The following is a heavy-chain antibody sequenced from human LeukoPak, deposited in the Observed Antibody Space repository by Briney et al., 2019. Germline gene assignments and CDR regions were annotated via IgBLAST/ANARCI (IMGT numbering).Heavy chain of an antibody. D-gene: IGHD3-10*01. CDR1: GFTFSNYG. CDR2: ISYDGSNK. V-gene: IGHV3-30*03. Sequence: GGSLRLSCAASGFTFSNYGMHWVRQAPGKGLEWVAVISYDGSNKYYADPVKGRFTISSDTSKNTLYLQMNSLRAEDTAVYYCARDLSPVVRASPMGYWGQGTLVTVSS. J-gene: IGHJ4*02. CDR3: ARDLSPVVRASPMGY.